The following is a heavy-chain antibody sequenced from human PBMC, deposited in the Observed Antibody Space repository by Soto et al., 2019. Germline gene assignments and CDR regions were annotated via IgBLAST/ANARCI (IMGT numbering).Heavy chain of an antibody. CDR3: ARQFEFEEPDDGYSYGYWFDP. CDR1: GYSFTSYW. Sequence: GESLKISCKGSGYSFTSYWISWVRPMPGKGLEWMGRIDPSDSYTNYSPSFQGHVTISADKSISTAYLQWSSLKASDTAMYYCARQFEFEEPDDGYSYGYWFDPWGQGTLVTVSS. V-gene: IGHV5-10-1*01. J-gene: IGHJ5*02. D-gene: IGHD5-18*01. CDR2: IDPSDSYT.